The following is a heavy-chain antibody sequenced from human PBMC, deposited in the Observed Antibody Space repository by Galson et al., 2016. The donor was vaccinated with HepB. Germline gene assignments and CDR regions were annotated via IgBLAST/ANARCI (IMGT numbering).Heavy chain of an antibody. J-gene: IGHJ4*02. V-gene: IGHV3-30*04. CDR1: GFIFSSYA. CDR3: ARNGRRNYGDYGRFDY. Sequence: SLRLSCAASGFIFSSYALHWVRRAPGKGLEWVAVISSEGTNKHYADSVKGRFTISRDNAKNSLYLQLNSLRAEDTAVYYCARNGRRNYGDYGRFDYWGQGTLVTVSS. CDR2: ISSEGTNK. D-gene: IGHD4-17*01.